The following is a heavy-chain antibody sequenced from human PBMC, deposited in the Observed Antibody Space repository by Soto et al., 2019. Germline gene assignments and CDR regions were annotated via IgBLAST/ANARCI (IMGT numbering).Heavy chain of an antibody. CDR3: SRSDDYEILTGYYEPLAY. D-gene: IGHD3-9*01. J-gene: IGHJ4*02. CDR1: GGTFSSYA. Sequence: ASVKVSCKASGGTFSSYAISWVRQATGQGLEWMGGVIPIFGTANYAQKFQGRVMITADESTSTAYMELSSLRSEDTAVYYWSRSDDYEILTGYYEPLAYWGQGTLVTV. V-gene: IGHV1-69*13. CDR2: VIPIFGTA.